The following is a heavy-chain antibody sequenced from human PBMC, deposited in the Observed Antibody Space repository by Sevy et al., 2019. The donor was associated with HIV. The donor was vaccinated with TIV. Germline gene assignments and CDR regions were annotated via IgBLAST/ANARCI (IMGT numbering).Heavy chain of an antibody. V-gene: IGHV4-59*08. CDR2: AYYTGGT. CDR1: GGSINSDH. CDR3: ARRNDFDI. Sequence: SETLSLTCTVSGGSINSDHWNWIRQPPGKGLEWIGYAYYTGGTNYNPSLKNRVTISVDRTKNQFSLKRTSVTAADTAVYYCARRNDFDIWGQGTMVTVSS. J-gene: IGHJ3*02.